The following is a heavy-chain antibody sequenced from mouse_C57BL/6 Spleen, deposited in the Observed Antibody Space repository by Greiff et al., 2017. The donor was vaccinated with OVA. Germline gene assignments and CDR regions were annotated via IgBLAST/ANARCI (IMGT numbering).Heavy chain of an antibody. CDR1: GYTFTSYW. Sequence: VKLQQPGAELVKPGASVKMSCKASGYTFTSYWITWVKQRPGQGLEWIGDIYPGSGSTNYNETFKGKANLTVDTSSSTAYMQRSSLTSEDSAVYYCSRKQFIYAMDYWGQGTSVTVSS. CDR2: IYPGSGST. V-gene: IGHV1-55*01. J-gene: IGHJ4*01. CDR3: SRKQFIYAMDY. D-gene: IGHD1-1*01.